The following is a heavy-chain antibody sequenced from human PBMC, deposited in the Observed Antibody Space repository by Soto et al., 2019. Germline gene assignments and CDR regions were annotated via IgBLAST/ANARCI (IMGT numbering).Heavy chain of an antibody. CDR3: AKDATAVNGVWDPFDM. CDR1: GFTFSAYP. J-gene: IGHJ3*02. CDR2: VGGSDTDK. D-gene: IGHD2-8*01. Sequence: EVQLLESGGGVVQPGGSLRLSCAASGFTFSAYPMSWVRQAPGKVLQWGSGVGGSDTDKHYADSVRGRFTVSRDNSKNTLYLQMNSLRADDTAVYYCAKDATAVNGVWDPFDMWGQGTEVTVSS. V-gene: IGHV3-23*01.